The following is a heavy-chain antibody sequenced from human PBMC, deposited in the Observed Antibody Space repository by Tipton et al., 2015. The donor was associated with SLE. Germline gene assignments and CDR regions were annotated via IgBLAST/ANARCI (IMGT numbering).Heavy chain of an antibody. CDR2: ISAYNGNI. CDR1: GYSFTSYG. CDR3: ARDRGEYVEGVVNYFDY. D-gene: IGHD4-17*01. V-gene: IGHV1-18*01. Sequence: QVQLVQSGGEVKKPGASVKVSCKTSGYSFTSYGISWVRQAPGQGLEWMGWISAYNGNIQYAQNVQGRVTMTTDTSTSVAYMELRSLRSDDTAVYYCARDRGEYVEGVVNYFDYWGQGTLVTVSS. J-gene: IGHJ4*02.